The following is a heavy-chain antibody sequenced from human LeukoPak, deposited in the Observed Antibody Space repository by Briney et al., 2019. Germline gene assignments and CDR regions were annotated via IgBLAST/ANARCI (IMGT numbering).Heavy chain of an antibody. Sequence: GGSLRLSCAASGFTFSSYSMNWVRQAPGKGLEWVSSISSSSSYIYYADSVKGRFTISRDNAKNSLYLQMNSLRAEDTAVYYCARASSWGNYYYYMDVWGKGTTVTVSS. CDR3: ARASSWGNYYYYMDV. V-gene: IGHV3-21*01. J-gene: IGHJ6*03. CDR1: GFTFSSYS. D-gene: IGHD6-13*01. CDR2: ISSSSSYI.